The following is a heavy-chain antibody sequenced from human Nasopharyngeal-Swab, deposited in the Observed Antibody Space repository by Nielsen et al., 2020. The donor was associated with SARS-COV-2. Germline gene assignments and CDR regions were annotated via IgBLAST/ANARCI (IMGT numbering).Heavy chain of an antibody. J-gene: IGHJ4*02. CDR1: GGSISSGSYY. D-gene: IGHD6-19*01. CDR2: IYTSGST. V-gene: IGHV4-61*02. Sequence: SETLSLTCTVSGGSISSGSYYWSWIRQPAGKGLEWIGCIYTSGSTNYNPSLKSRVTISVDTSKNQFSLKLSSVTAADTAVYYCARVTGYSSGWRGFDYWGQGTLVTVSS. CDR3: ARVTGYSSGWRGFDY.